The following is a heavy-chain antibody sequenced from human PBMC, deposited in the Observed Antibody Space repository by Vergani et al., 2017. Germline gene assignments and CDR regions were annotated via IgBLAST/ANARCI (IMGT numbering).Heavy chain of an antibody. V-gene: IGHV1-24*01. CDR3: TRGWYYDSIAYWAY. Sequence: QVQLVQSGAEVKKPGASVKVSCKVSGDTLTELSMHWVRQAPGKGLEWMGGFDPEDGETIYAQKFQGRVIMTRDTSTSTVYMELSSLRSEDTAVYYCTRGWYYDSIAYWAYWGQGTLVTVSS. CDR1: GDTLTELS. D-gene: IGHD3-22*01. CDR2: FDPEDGET. J-gene: IGHJ4*02.